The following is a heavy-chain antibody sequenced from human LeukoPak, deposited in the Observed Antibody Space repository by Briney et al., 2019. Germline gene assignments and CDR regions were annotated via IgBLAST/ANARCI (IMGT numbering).Heavy chain of an antibody. CDR2: ISSSGSTI. D-gene: IGHD3-10*01. J-gene: IGHJ4*02. Sequence: GGSLRLSCTASGFTFTDYYMNWIRQAPGKGLEWVSFISSSGSTIYYADSVKGRFTISRDTAKNSLYLQMNRLRAEDTAVYYCARERTPKPYYGSETFYRYFDYWGQGTLVTVSS. CDR1: GFTFTDYY. V-gene: IGHV3-11*04. CDR3: ARERTPKPYYGSETFYRYFDY.